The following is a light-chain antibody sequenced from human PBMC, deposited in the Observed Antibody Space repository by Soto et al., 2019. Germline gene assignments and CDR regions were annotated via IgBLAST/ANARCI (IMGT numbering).Light chain of an antibody. CDR2: GAS. V-gene: IGKV3-15*01. CDR1: QNISSN. CDR3: QQYNNWLWT. Sequence: EIVMTQSPATLSVSPGERATLSCRASQNISSNLAWYQQKPGHAPRLLIDGASTRATGIPARFSGSGSGTELTLTISSLQSEDFAVYYCQQYNNWLWTFGQGTKVEIK. J-gene: IGKJ1*01.